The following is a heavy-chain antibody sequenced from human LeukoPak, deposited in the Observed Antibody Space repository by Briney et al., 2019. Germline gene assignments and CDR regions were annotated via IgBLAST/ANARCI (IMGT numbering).Heavy chain of an antibody. J-gene: IGHJ5*02. CDR2: IYYTGST. CDR3: ARERGYSSSWLNWFDP. D-gene: IGHD6-13*01. V-gene: IGHV4-39*07. CDR1: GASISGSGYY. Sequence: SETLSLTCAVSGASISGSGYYLGWIRQPPGKGLEWIGNIYYTGSTYYNASLQSRVTISIDMSKNQFSLRLSSVTAADTAVYYCARERGYSSSWLNWFDPWGQGTLVTVSS.